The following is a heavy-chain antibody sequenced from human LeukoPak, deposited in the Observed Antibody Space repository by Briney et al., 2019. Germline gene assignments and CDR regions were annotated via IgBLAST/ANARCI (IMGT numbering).Heavy chain of an antibody. CDR1: GGSISSYY. J-gene: IGHJ5*02. Sequence: PSETLSLTCTVSGGSISSYYWSWIRQPPGKGLEWIGYIYYSGSTNYNPSLKSRVTISVDTSKNQFSLKLSSVTAADTAVYYCARVPTKRNWFDPWGQGTLVTVSS. CDR2: IYYSGST. V-gene: IGHV4-59*01. CDR3: ARVPTKRNWFDP. D-gene: IGHD5-12*01.